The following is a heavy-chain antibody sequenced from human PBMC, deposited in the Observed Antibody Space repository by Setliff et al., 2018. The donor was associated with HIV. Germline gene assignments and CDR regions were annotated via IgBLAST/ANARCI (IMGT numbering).Heavy chain of an antibody. CDR2: IIPILGVA. CDR3: ASPTTVTGDAFDI. J-gene: IGHJ3*02. V-gene: IGHV1-69*02. D-gene: IGHD4-17*01. Sequence: GASVKVSCKASRSTFNSHTINWVRQAPGQGLDWMGRIIPILGVANYAQRFQGKVTITADKSTSTAYMELTSLRFDDTAMYYCASPTTVTGDAFDIWGQGTMVTVSS. CDR1: RSTFNSHT.